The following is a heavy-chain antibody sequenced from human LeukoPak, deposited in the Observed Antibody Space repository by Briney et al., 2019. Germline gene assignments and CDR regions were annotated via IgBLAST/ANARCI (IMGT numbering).Heavy chain of an antibody. V-gene: IGHV4-34*01. Sequence: SETLSLTCAVYVGSFSGYYWSWIRQPPGKGLEWIGEINHSGSTNYNPSLKSRVTISVDTSKNQFSLKLSSVTAADTAVYYCARSDYEVAGTYAWDYWGQGTLVTVSS. CDR3: ARSDYEVAGTYAWDY. CDR2: INHSGST. J-gene: IGHJ4*02. CDR1: VGSFSGYY. D-gene: IGHD6-19*01.